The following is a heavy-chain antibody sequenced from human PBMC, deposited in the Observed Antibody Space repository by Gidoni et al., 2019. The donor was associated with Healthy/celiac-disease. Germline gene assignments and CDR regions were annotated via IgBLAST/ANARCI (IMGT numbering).Heavy chain of an antibody. CDR1: GFTFSSYA. D-gene: IGHD6-13*01. CDR3: VKLPFSRGIAAAGTGRASDY. J-gene: IGHJ4*02. CDR2: ISSNGGST. V-gene: IGHV3-64D*06. Sequence: EVQLVESGGGLVQPGGSLRLSCSAPGFTFSSYAMHWVRQAPGKGLEYVSAISSNGGSTYYADSVKGRFSISRDNSKNTLYLQMSSLRAEDTAVYYCVKLPFSRGIAAAGTGRASDYWGQGTLVTVSS.